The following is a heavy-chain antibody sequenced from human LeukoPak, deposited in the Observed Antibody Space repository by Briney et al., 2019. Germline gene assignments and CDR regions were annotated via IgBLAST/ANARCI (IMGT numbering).Heavy chain of an antibody. J-gene: IGHJ6*03. CDR3: AAYYDFWSGYYTQGYYYYYMDV. Sequence: ASVKVSCKASGGTFSSYAISWVRQAPGQGHEWMGGIIPIFGTANYAQKFQGRVTITTDESTSTAYMELSSLRSEDTAVYYCAAYYDFWSGYYTQGYYYYYMDVWGKGTTVTVSS. V-gene: IGHV1-69*05. D-gene: IGHD3-3*01. CDR1: GGTFSSYA. CDR2: IIPIFGTA.